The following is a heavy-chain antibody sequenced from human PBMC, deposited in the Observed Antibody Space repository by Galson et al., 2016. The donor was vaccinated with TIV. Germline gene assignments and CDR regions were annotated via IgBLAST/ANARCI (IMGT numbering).Heavy chain of an antibody. J-gene: IGHJ6*02. D-gene: IGHD2-21*01. V-gene: IGHV3-66*02. CDR1: TFNVSNNC. CDR3: ARERRYCGNECYLHYYYGMDV. CDR2: TSSGGAT. Sequence: SLRLSCAASTFNVSNNCMTWVRQAPGKGLEWVSITSSGGATHYSDSVKGRFTMSRDTAKNTLYLQMNSLRVEDTAVYYCARERRYCGNECYLHYYYGMDVWGQGTTVTVSS.